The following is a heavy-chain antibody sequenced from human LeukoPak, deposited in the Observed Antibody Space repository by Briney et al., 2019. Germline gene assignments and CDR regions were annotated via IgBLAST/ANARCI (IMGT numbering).Heavy chain of an antibody. J-gene: IGHJ5*02. Sequence: SVKVSCKASGGTFNSYAINWVRQGPGQGLEWMGRIIPIFGTTNYARNFQGRVTITTVKSTSTAYMELSSLRSEDTAVYYCAKAGLYDYVWGSYRQKWFDPWGQGTLVTVSS. CDR1: GGTFNSYA. CDR3: AKAGLYDYVWGSYRQKWFDP. D-gene: IGHD3-16*02. CDR2: IIPIFGTT. V-gene: IGHV1-69*05.